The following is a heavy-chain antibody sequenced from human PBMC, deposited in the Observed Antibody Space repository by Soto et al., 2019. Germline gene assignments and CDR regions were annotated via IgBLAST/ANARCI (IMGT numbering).Heavy chain of an antibody. CDR2: IYYSGST. D-gene: IGHD6-13*01. J-gene: IGHJ4*02. CDR1: GVAMTYGGYS. CDR3: ARGKHGSSWYWPPAD. V-gene: IGHV4-31*03. Sequence: PSETLSLTCSVSGVAMTYGGYSWSWIRQSPGKGLEWIGYIYYSGSTYYNPSLKSRVTISVDTSKNQFSLKLSSVTAADTAVYYCARGKHGSSWYWPPADWGQGTLVTVS.